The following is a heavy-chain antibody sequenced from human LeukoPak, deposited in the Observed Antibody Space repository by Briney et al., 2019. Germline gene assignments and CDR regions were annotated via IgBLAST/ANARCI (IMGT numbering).Heavy chain of an antibody. D-gene: IGHD3-3*01. CDR2: IRYDGSNK. CDR3: AKEEEGPVLRFLEWLFRHFDY. Sequence: GGSLRLSCAASGFTFSSYGMHWVRQAPGKGLEWVAFIRYDGSNKYYADSVKGRFTISRDNSKNTLYLQMNSLRAEDTAVYYCAKEEEGPVLRFLEWLFRHFDYWGQGTLVTVSS. CDR1: GFTFSSYG. J-gene: IGHJ4*02. V-gene: IGHV3-30*02.